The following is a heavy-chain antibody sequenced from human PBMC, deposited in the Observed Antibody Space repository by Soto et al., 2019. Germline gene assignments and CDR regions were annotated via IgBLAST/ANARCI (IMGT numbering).Heavy chain of an antibody. CDR3: ARVARGGASAFDSCDI. D-gene: IGHD6-13*01. V-gene: IGHV3-21*01. CDR2: ISSSSSYI. CDR1: GLPFSSYS. Sequence: PEGSLRLSCAASGLPFSSYSMNWVRQAPGKGLEWVSSISSSSSYIYYADSVKGRFNISRDNAKNSLYLQMNSLRAEDTAMYYCARVARGGASAFDSCDISGQGKMVIV. J-gene: IGHJ3*02.